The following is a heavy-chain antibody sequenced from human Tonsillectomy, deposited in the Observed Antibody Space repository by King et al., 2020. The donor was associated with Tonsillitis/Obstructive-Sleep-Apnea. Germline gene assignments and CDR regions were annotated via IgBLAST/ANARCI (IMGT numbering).Heavy chain of an antibody. CDR3: ARADVPAVIDY. Sequence: KLVQSGGGFIQPGGSLRLSCSASGFTVSNHYMNWVRQAPGKGLEWVSVIYSGGSTYYADSVKGRFTVSRDTSKNTVYLQMNSLRVEDTAVYFCARADVPAVIDYWGQGSLVTVSS. CDR2: IYSGGST. D-gene: IGHD2-2*01. CDR1: GFTVSNHY. J-gene: IGHJ4*02. V-gene: IGHV3-53*01.